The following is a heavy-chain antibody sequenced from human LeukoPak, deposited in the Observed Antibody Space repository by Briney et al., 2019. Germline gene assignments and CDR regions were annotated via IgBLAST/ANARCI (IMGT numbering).Heavy chain of an antibody. CDR1: GGSISNYY. V-gene: IGHV4-59*01. Sequence: PSETLSLTCTVSGGSISNYYWSWIRQPPGKGLEWIGYIYYSGSTNYNPSPKSRVTMSVDTSKNQFSLKLSSVTAADTAVYYCARGYRPRTSLLSFLEDYWGQGTLVTVSS. CDR2: IYYSGST. J-gene: IGHJ4*02. D-gene: IGHD3-3*01. CDR3: ARGYRPRTSLLSFLEDY.